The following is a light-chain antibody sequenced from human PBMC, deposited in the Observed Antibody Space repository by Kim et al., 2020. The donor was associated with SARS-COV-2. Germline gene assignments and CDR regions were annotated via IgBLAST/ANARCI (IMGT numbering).Light chain of an antibody. CDR1: QSVSSN. CDR3: QQYNNWPLT. CDR2: GAS. J-gene: IGKJ4*01. Sequence: VSPGERATLSCRASQSVSSNLAWYQQKPGQAPRLLIYGASTRATGIPARFSGSGSGTEFTLTISSLQSEDFAVYYCQQYNNWPLTLGGGTKVDIK. V-gene: IGKV3-15*01.